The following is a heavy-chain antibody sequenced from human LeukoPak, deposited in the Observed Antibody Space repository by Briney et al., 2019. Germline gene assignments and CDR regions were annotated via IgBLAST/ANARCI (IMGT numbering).Heavy chain of an antibody. CDR2: INHSGST. CDR1: GGSFSGYY. J-gene: IGHJ5*02. D-gene: IGHD3-10*01. Sequence: SETLSLTCAVYGGSFSGYYWSWIRQPPGKGLEWIGEINHSGSTNYNPSLKSRVTISVDTSKNQFSLKLSSVTAADTAVYYCARGRGRAWGEAFGPYGSGSRKNWFDPWGQGTLVTVSS. CDR3: ARGRGRAWGEAFGPYGSGSRKNWFDP. V-gene: IGHV4-34*01.